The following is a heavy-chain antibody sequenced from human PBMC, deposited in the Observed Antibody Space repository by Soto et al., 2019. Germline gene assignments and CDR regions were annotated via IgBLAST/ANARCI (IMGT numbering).Heavy chain of an antibody. D-gene: IGHD4-17*01. CDR3: ARVTSFSVTTALDY. J-gene: IGHJ4*02. V-gene: IGHV3-33*01. CDR2: IWYDGSNK. Sequence: QVQLVESGGGVVQPGRSLRLSCAASGFTFSSYGMHWVRQAPGKGLEWVAVIWYDGSNKYYADSVKGRFTISRDNSKNTLYLQVNSLRAEDTAVYYCARVTSFSVTTALDYWGQGTLVTVSS. CDR1: GFTFSSYG.